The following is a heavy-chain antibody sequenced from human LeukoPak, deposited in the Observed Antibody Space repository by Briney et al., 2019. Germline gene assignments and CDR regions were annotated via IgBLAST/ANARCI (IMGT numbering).Heavy chain of an antibody. D-gene: IGHD1-26*01. CDR1: GFTFSSYS. J-gene: IGHJ6*03. CDR3: ARVGARALYYYYMDV. CDR2: ISSSSSYI. V-gene: IGHV3-21*01. Sequence: GGSLRLSCAASGFTFSSYSMNWVRQAPGKGLEWVSSISSSSSYIYYADSVKGRFTISRDNAKNSLYLQMNSLRAEDTAVYYCARVGARALYYYYMDVWGKGTTVTVSS.